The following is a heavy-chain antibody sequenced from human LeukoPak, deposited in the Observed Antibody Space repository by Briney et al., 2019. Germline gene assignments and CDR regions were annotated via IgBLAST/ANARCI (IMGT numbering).Heavy chain of an antibody. D-gene: IGHD3-10*01. CDR1: GGTFSSYA. V-gene: IGHV1-69*06. J-gene: IGHJ5*02. CDR3: ARVPRRGERFDP. Sequence: SVKVSCKASGGTFSSYAISWVRQAPGQGLEWMGGIIPIFGTANYAQKFQGRVTITADKSTSTAYMELSSLRSEDTAVYYCARVPRRGERFDPWGQGTLVTVSS. CDR2: IIPIFGTA.